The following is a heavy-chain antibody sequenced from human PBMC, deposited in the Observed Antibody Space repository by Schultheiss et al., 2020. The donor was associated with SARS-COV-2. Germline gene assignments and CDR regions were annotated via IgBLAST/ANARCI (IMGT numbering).Heavy chain of an antibody. Sequence: SETLSLTCAVSGYSISSGYYWGWIRQPPGKGLEWIGEINHSGNTNYNPSLKSRLTISVDTSNSQFSLHLKSVTAADTAFYYCARRLFYSNWFDPWGQGALVTVSS. V-gene: IGHV4-38-2*01. D-gene: IGHD3-9*01. CDR1: GYSISSGYY. CDR2: INHSGNT. J-gene: IGHJ5*02. CDR3: ARRLFYSNWFDP.